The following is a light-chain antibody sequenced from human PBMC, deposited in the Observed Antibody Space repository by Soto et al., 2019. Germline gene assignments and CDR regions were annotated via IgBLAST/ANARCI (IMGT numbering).Light chain of an antibody. V-gene: IGKV3-15*01. J-gene: IGKJ2*01. CDR2: GAS. Sequence: EIVMTQSPATLSVSPGERATLSCRASQSVSSNLAWYQQKPGQAPRLLIYGASTRATGIPARFSGSGSGTEFTLTISSLQSEDFAVYYSQQSNNWPPMYTFGQATKLEIK. CDR3: QQSNNWPPMYT. CDR1: QSVSSN.